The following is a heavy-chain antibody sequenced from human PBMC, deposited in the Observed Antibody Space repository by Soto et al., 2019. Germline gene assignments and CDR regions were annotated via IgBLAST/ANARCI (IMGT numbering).Heavy chain of an antibody. J-gene: IGHJ4*02. V-gene: IGHV1-2*02. Sequence: ASVKVSCKASGYTFTGYYMHWVRQAPGRGLEWMGWINPNSGGTNYAQKFQGRVTMTRDTSISTAYMELSRLRSDDTAVYYCARDPPPSSSWFFPPFDCWGQGTLVTVSS. CDR3: ARDPPPSSSWFFPPFDC. CDR1: GYTFTGYY. D-gene: IGHD6-13*01. CDR2: INPNSGGT.